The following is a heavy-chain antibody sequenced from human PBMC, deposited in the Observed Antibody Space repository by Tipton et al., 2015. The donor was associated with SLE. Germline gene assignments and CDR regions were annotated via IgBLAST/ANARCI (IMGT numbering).Heavy chain of an antibody. V-gene: IGHV4-38-2*01. CDR3: ARHRRGP. D-gene: IGHD3-10*01. J-gene: IGHJ5*02. CDR1: GYSITRDYY. Sequence: TLSLTCEVSGYSITRDYYWGWIRQHPGEGLEWIGSMFHSGTTYHNPSLKSRVTISIDASNNQFSLKVNSVTAADTAVFYCARHRRGPWGEGTLDTVSS. CDR2: MFHSGTT.